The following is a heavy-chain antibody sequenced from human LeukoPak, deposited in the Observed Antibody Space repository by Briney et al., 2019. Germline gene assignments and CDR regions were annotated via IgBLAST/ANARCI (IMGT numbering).Heavy chain of an antibody. J-gene: IGHJ4*02. CDR1: GFTFSSYS. D-gene: IGHD2-2*01. Sequence: GGSLRLSCAASGFTFSSYSMNWVRQAPGKGLEWVSSISSSSSYIYYADSVKGRFTISRDNAKNSLYLQMNSLRAEDTAVYYCARDRTLGYCSSTSCSNFDYWGQGTLVTVSS. CDR3: ARDRTLGYCSSTSCSNFDY. V-gene: IGHV3-21*01. CDR2: ISSSSSYI.